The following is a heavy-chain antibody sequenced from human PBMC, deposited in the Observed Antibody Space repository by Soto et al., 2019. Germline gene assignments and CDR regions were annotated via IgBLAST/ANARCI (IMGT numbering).Heavy chain of an antibody. CDR1: GGSISSSSYY. J-gene: IGHJ4*02. CDR2: IYYTGTS. Sequence: SETLSLTCAVSGGSISSSSYYWDWIRQPPGKGLEWIGTIYYTGTSNYNPSLKSRVTISVDTSKNQFSLNLSSVTAADTAVYYCTRHAIGVVVPAAIRNWGQGSLVTVSS. D-gene: IGHD2-15*01. V-gene: IGHV4-39*01. CDR3: TRHAIGVVVPAAIRN.